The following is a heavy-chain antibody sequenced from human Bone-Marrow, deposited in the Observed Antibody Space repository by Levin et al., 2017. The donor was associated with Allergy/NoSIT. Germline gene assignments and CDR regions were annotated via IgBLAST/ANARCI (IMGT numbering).Heavy chain of an antibody. D-gene: IGHD2-15*01. J-gene: IGHJ4*02. V-gene: IGHV3-48*01. CDR1: GFTFSSYA. CDR3: ARARDQDQSFDY. CDR2: IIGSTKTV. Sequence: LSLTCAASGFTFSSYAMNWVRQAPGKGLEWVSYIIGSTKTVYYAASVKGRFTISRDNAKNSLYLQMNSLRAEDTAVYYCARARDQDQSFDYWGQGTLVTVSS.